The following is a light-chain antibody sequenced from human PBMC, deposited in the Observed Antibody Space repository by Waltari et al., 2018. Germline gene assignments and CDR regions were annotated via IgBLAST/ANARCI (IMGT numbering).Light chain of an antibody. CDR1: RRDVGSYTL. J-gene: IGLJ3*02. CDR3: CSYTLTNTWL. V-gene: IGLV2-23*01. CDR2: EDT. Sequence: QSALTQPASVSGSPGQPTTLPCTGTRRDVGSYTLVSWYPHHPGEAPRVLIFEDTKRPSGVSNRFSGSKSGNTASLTISGLQAEDEADYYCCSYTLTNTWLFGGGTKLTVL.